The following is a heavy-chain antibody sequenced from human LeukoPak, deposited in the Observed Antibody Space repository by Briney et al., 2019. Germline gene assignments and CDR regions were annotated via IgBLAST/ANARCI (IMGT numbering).Heavy chain of an antibody. V-gene: IGHV1-2*02. D-gene: IGHD2-2*01. CDR1: GYTFTGYY. Sequence: GASVKVSCKASGYTFTGYYMHWVRQAPGQGLEWMGWINPGSGATNCAQRFHGRVTMTRDTSISTVYMELSRLRSDDTAVYYCAGDVGEYCSSINCHASDYWGQGTLVTVSS. J-gene: IGHJ4*02. CDR3: AGDVGEYCSSINCHASDY. CDR2: INPGSGAT.